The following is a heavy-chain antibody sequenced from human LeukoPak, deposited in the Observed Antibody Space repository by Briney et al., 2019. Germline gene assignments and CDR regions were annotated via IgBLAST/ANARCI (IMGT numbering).Heavy chain of an antibody. CDR2: ITGSGGST. V-gene: IGHV3-23*01. Sequence: PGGSLRLSFAGLGFTFSTSATSWGRQTPGKGREWVSCITGSGGSTNYADSVRGRFTISRDNSKNTVYVQMDSLRAEDTAVYYCATYRGRGSPFDFWGQGTQVTVSS. CDR3: ATYRGRGSPFDF. J-gene: IGHJ4*02. CDR1: GFTFSTSA. D-gene: IGHD3-10*01.